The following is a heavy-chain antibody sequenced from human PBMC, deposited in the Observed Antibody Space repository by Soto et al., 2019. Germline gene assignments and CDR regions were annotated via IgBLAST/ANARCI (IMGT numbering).Heavy chain of an antibody. CDR2: IYYSGST. V-gene: IGHV4-30-4*02. D-gene: IGHD2-8*02. Sequence: SETLSLTCTVSGGSISSGDYYWSWIRQPPGKGLEWIGYIYYSGSTNYNPSLKSRVTISVDTSKSQFSLKLSSVTAADTAVYYCARGGGVSYVDYWGQGTLVTVSS. J-gene: IGHJ4*02. CDR3: ARGGGVSYVDY. CDR1: GGSISSGDYY.